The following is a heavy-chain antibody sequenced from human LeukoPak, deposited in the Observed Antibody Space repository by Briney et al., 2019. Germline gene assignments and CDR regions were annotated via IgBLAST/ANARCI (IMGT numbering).Heavy chain of an antibody. Sequence: GGSLRLSCVASGFTFSSYGISWVRQAPGKGLEWVSAISSTGGTTYYADSVRGRFTISRDNSKNTLYLHMSSLRAEDTPVYYCAKEPRGSSSRLIYFDYWGQGTLVTVSS. J-gene: IGHJ4*02. V-gene: IGHV3-23*01. CDR1: GFTFSSYG. D-gene: IGHD6-13*01. CDR2: ISSTGGTT. CDR3: AKEPRGSSSRLIYFDY.